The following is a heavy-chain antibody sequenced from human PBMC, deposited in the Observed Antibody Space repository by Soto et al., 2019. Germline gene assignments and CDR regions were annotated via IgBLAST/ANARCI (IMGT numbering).Heavy chain of an antibody. CDR2: IKQDVSEK. D-gene: IGHD2-15*01. CDR1: GFTFSSYW. J-gene: IGHJ3*02. V-gene: IGHV3-7*01. CDR3: ARSGGRYCSGGSCYSGTNGDTAMDNDAFDI. Sequence: QPGGSLRLSCAASGFTFSSYWMSWVRQAPGKGLEWVANIKQDVSEKYYVDSVKGRFTISRDNAKNSLYLQMNSLRAEDTAVYYYARSGGRYCSGGSCYSGTNGDTAMDNDAFDIWGQGTTVTVSS.